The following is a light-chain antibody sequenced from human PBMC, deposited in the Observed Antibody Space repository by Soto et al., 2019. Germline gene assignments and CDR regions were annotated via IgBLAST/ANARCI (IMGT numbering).Light chain of an antibody. CDR3: CSYAGTSTWV. Sequence: QSALTQPASVSGSPGQSITSSCTGTSSDVGSYNLVSWYQQHPGKAPKLLIYEDIKRPSGVSNRFSGSKSGNTASLTISGLQAEDEADYYCCSYAGTSTWVFGGGTKLTVL. V-gene: IGLV2-23*01. CDR2: EDI. CDR1: SSDVGSYNL. J-gene: IGLJ2*01.